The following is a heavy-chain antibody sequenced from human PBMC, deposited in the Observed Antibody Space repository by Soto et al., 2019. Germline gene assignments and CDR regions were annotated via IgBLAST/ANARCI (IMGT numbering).Heavy chain of an antibody. CDR2: IYYSGST. J-gene: IGHJ4*02. D-gene: IGHD3-16*01. CDR1: GGSISSSSYY. Sequence: PSETLSLTCTVSGGSISSSSYYWGWIRQPPGKGLEWIGSIYYSGSTNYNPSLNSRVTISVDKPENQLSLRLSSVTAADTAVYYCARAAYGDYWGRGTLVTVSS. V-gene: IGHV4-39*07. CDR3: ARAAYGDY.